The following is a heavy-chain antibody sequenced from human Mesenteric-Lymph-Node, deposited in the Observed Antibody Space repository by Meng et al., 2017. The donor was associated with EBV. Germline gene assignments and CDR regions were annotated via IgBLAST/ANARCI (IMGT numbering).Heavy chain of an antibody. Sequence: QGQLEQPGAEVKKPGASGKCSCKASGYNLYTYGISWVRPAPGQGLEWIGWISGHYGNTNYAQKFQGRVTVTTDRATSTAYMELWGLRYGDTAVYYCARDGGAGGAKGYWGQGTLVTVSS. D-gene: IGHD3-16*01. J-gene: IGHJ4*02. CDR2: ISGHYGNT. V-gene: IGHV1-18*01. CDR1: GYNLYTYG. CDR3: ARDGGAGGAKGY.